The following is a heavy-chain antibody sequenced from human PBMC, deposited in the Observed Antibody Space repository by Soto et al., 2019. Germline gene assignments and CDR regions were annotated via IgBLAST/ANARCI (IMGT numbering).Heavy chain of an antibody. CDR3: ASAGELRWSKEYYFDY. J-gene: IGHJ4*02. V-gene: IGHV3-30-3*01. CDR1: GFTFSSYA. Sequence: ESGGGVVQPGRSLRLSCAASGFTFSSYAMHWVRQAPGKGLEWVAVISYDGSNKYYADSVKGRFTISRDNSKNTLYLQMNSLRAEDTAVYYCASAGELRWSKEYYFDYWGQGTLVTVSS. CDR2: ISYDGSNK. D-gene: IGHD4-17*01.